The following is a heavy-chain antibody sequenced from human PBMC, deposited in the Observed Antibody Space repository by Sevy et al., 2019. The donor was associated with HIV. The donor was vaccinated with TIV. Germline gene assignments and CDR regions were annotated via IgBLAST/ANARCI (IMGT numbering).Heavy chain of an antibody. CDR2: IYTGDSDT. CDR1: GYSFTSYW. J-gene: IGHJ3*02. Sequence: GESLKISCKGSGYSFTSYWIGWVRQMPGKGLEWMGIIYTGDSDTRYSPSFQGQVTISADKSISTAYLQWSSLKASDTAMYYCARLLRDRVATNDAFDIWCQLIMVTVSS. CDR3: ARLLRDRVATNDAFDI. D-gene: IGHD5-12*01. V-gene: IGHV5-51*01.